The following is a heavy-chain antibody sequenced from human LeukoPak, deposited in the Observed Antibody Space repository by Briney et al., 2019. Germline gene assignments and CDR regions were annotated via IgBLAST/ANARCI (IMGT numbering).Heavy chain of an antibody. V-gene: IGHV1-2*02. J-gene: IGHJ5*02. D-gene: IGHD6-6*01. Sequence: ASVKVSCKASGYTFTGYYMHWVRQAPGQGLEWMGWINPNSGGTNYAQKFQGRVTMTRDTSISTAYMELSRLRSDDTAVYYCARPFGSSSEDWFDPWGQGTLVTVSS. CDR3: ARPFGSSSEDWFDP. CDR1: GYTFTGYY. CDR2: INPNSGGT.